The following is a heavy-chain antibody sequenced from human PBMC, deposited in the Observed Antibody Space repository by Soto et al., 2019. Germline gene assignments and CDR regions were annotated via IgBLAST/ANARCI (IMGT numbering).Heavy chain of an antibody. Sequence: SVKVSCKASGGTFSSYAISWVRQAPGQGLEWMGGIIPIFGTANYAQKFQGRVTITADKSTSTAYMELSSLRSEDTAVYYCGTSNYDFWSGHYARLYYYYGMDVWGQGTTVTVSS. D-gene: IGHD3-3*01. V-gene: IGHV1-69*06. CDR3: GTSNYDFWSGHYARLYYYYGMDV. J-gene: IGHJ6*02. CDR2: IIPIFGTA. CDR1: GGTFSSYA.